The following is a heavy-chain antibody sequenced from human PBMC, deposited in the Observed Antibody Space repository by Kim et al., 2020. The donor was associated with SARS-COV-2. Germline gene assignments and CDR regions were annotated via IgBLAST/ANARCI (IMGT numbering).Heavy chain of an antibody. CDR2: INTDTGNP. CDR3: TRAVVAGLFDF. Sequence: ASVKVSCKASGYTFTTYAMNWVRQAPGQGLEWMGWINTDTGNPTYAQGFTGRFVFSFDTSVSTAYLQISSLKAEDTAVYFCTRAVVAGLFDFWGQGTLVTVSS. V-gene: IGHV7-4-1*02. CDR1: GYTFTTYA. D-gene: IGHD6-19*01. J-gene: IGHJ4*02.